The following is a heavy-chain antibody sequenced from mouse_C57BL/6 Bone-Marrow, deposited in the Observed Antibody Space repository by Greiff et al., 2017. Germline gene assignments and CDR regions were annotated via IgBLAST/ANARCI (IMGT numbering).Heavy chain of an antibody. D-gene: IGHD2-4*01. CDR2: FYPGSGSI. CDR3: ARHEDRNYDYDRGAWFAY. CDR1: GYTFTEYT. V-gene: IGHV1-62-2*01. J-gene: IGHJ3*01. Sequence: QVQLKQSGAELVKPGASVKLSCKASGYTFTEYTIHWVKQRSGQGLEWIGWFYPGSGSIKYNEKFKDKATLTADKSSSTVYMELSRLTSEDSAVYFCARHEDRNYDYDRGAWFAYWGQGTLVTVSA.